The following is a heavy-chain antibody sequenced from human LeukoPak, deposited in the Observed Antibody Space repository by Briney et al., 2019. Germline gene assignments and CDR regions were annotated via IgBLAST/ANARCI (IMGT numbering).Heavy chain of an antibody. CDR3: VKSLLAGWELLLSFDD. CDR1: EFMFSNYG. CDR2: IRYDGTNQ. J-gene: IGHJ4*02. D-gene: IGHD1-7*01. Sequence: PGGSLRLSCVASEFMFSNYGMHWVRQAPNKGLEWVAFIRYDGTNQYYADSVRGRFTVSRDNSKNNLYLQMNSLRVEDTAVYYCVKSLLAGWELLLSFDDWGQGTLVTVSS. V-gene: IGHV3-30*02.